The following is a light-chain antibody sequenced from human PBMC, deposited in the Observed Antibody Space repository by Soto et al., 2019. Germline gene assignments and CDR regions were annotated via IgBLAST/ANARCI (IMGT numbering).Light chain of an antibody. CDR2: EVS. J-gene: IGLJ1*01. Sequence: QSALTQPASVSGSPGQSITISCTGTSSDVGGYNYVSWYQQHPGKAPKLMIYEVSNRPSGVSNRFSGSKSGNTACLTISGLQAEDEADYYCSSYTSSSLYVFGTGTKLTVL. CDR3: SSYTSSSLYV. V-gene: IGLV2-14*01. CDR1: SSDVGGYNY.